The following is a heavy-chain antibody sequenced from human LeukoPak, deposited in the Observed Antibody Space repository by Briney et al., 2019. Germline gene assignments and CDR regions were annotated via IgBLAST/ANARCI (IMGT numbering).Heavy chain of an antibody. D-gene: IGHD1-26*01. CDR2: IHTSGNT. V-gene: IGHV4-4*07. CDR3: AGGGGGAVFDY. CDR1: GGSISSYY. Sequence: SETLSLTCTVSGGSISSYYWSWIRQPAGKGLEWIGRIHTSGNTDYNPSLKSRVTMSVDTSKNQFSLKVRSVTAADTAVYYCAGGGGGAVFDYWGQGTLVTVSS. J-gene: IGHJ4*02.